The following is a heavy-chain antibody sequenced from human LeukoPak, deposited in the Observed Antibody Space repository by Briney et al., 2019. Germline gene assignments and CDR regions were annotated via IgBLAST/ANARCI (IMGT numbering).Heavy chain of an antibody. CDR1: GGSISSYY. CDR2: IYTSGST. Sequence: PSETLSLTCTVSGGSISSYYWSWIRQPAGKGLEWIGRIYTSGSTNYNPSLKSRVTMSVDTSKNQFSLKLSSVTAADTAVYYCARDKPGSPDCTNGVCPRNDAFDIWGQGTMVTVSS. J-gene: IGHJ3*02. CDR3: ARDKPGSPDCTNGVCPRNDAFDI. D-gene: IGHD2-8*01. V-gene: IGHV4-4*07.